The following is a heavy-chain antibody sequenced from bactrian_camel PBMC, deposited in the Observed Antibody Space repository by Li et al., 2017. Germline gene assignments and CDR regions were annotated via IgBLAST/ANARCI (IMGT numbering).Heavy chain of an antibody. J-gene: IGHJ4*01. Sequence: HVQLVESGGGSVQVGGSLRLSCVASDDTIGRYCMGWFRQIPDKEREGVAGIESDGSTSYADSVKGRSTISSDKAKNTLYLRMDTLQPDDTAMYYCAARLQYAAGPGLQAYKYNTWGQGTQVTVS. CDR2: IESDGST. V-gene: IGHV3S55*01. CDR3: AARLQYAAGPGLQAYKYNT. CDR1: DDTIGRYC. D-gene: IGHD2*01.